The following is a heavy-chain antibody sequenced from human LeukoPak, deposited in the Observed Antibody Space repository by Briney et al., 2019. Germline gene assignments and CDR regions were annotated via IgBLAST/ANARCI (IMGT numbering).Heavy chain of an antibody. J-gene: IGHJ4*02. CDR2: IHYSGST. CDR1: GFTFSSYA. V-gene: IGHV4-39*01. Sequence: GSLRLSCAASGFTFSSYAMSWVRQAPGKGLEWIGSIHYSGSTNYNPSLKSRVTISVDTSKNQFSLKLSSVTAADTAVYYCARLVYDTSGYRIDYWGQGTLVTVSS. CDR3: ARLVYDTSGYRIDY. D-gene: IGHD3-22*01.